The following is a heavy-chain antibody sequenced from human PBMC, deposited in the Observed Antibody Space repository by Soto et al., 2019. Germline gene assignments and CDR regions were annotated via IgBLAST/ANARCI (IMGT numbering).Heavy chain of an antibody. CDR2: INPNSGGT. V-gene: IGHV1-2*04. CDR3: ARDPDPHPYDYVWGSYREGPNFDY. J-gene: IGHJ4*02. D-gene: IGHD3-16*02. CDR1: GYTFTGYY. Sequence: QVQLVQSGAEVKKPGASVKVSCKASGYTFTGYYMHWVRQAPGQGLEWMGWINPNSGGTNYAQKFQGWVTMTRDTSISTAYMELSRLRSDDTAVYYCARDPDPHPYDYVWGSYREGPNFDYWGQGTLVTVSS.